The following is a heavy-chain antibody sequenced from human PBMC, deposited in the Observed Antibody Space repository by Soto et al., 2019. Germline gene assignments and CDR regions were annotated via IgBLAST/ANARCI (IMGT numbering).Heavy chain of an antibody. CDR3: AKVNSNYGYYYYGMDF. V-gene: IGHV3-23*01. J-gene: IGHJ6*02. CDR1: GFTFSSYA. CDR2: ISGSGGST. D-gene: IGHD4-4*01. Sequence: PGGSLRLSCAASGFTFSSYAMSWFRQAPGKGLEWVSAISGSGGSTYYADSVKGRFTISRDNSKNTLYLQMNSLRAEDTAVYYCAKVNSNYGYYYYGMDFWGQGTSVTGSS.